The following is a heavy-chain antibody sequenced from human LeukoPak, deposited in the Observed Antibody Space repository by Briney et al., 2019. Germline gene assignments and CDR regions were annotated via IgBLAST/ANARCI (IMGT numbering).Heavy chain of an antibody. CDR2: ISGSGGST. Sequence: GGSLRLSCAASGFTFSSYWMSWVRQAPGKGLEWVSAISGSGGSTYYADSVKGRFTISRDNSKNALYLQMNSLRAEDTAVYYCAKDPYGSGSYYPSRISNWGQGTLVTVSS. CDR3: AKDPYGSGSYYPSRISN. CDR1: GFTFSSYW. V-gene: IGHV3-23*01. D-gene: IGHD3-10*01. J-gene: IGHJ4*02.